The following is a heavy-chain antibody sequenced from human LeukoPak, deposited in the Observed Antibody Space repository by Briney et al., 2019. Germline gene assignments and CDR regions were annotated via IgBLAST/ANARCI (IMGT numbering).Heavy chain of an antibody. CDR2: ISWNSGGI. J-gene: IGHJ4*02. D-gene: IGHD3-9*01. Sequence: PGGSLRLSCAASGFTFDDYAMHWVRQAPGKGLEWVSGISWNSGGIGYADSVKGRFTISRDNAKNSLYLQMNSLRAEDMALYYCAKGWYDILTGFFDYWGQGTLVTVSS. CDR3: AKGWYDILTGFFDY. V-gene: IGHV3-9*03. CDR1: GFTFDDYA.